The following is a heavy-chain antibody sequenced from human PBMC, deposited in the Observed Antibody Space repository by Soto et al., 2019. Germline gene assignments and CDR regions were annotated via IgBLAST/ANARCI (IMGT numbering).Heavy chain of an antibody. CDR2: ISGSGPRT. J-gene: IGHJ4*02. D-gene: IGHD6-13*01. V-gene: IGHV3-23*01. CDR3: AKDLQSAWGQQLVLGFDY. CDR1: GFAFSRNA. Sequence: EVQLLESGGGLVQPGGSLRLACAASGFAFSRNAMSWVRQAPGKGLEWVSAISGSGPRTYYADSVKGRFTISRDNSKNTLYLQMNSLRVGDTAVYYCAKDLQSAWGQQLVLGFDYWGQGTLVTVSS.